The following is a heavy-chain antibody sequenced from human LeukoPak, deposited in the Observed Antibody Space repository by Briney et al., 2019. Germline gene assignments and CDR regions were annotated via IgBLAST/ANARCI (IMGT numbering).Heavy chain of an antibody. Sequence: PGGSLRLSCAASGFTFSSYGMHWVRQAPGKGLEWVAVISYDGSNKYYADSVKGRFTISRDNSKNTLYLQMNSLRAEDTAVYYCAKNYGSETHQLFDYWGQGSRVTVSS. CDR3: AKNYGSETHQLFDY. CDR2: ISYDGSNK. D-gene: IGHD3-10*01. V-gene: IGHV3-30*18. CDR1: GFTFSSYG. J-gene: IGHJ4*02.